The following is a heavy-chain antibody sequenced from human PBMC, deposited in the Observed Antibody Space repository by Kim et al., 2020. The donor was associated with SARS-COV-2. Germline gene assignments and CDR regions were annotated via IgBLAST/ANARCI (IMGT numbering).Heavy chain of an antibody. J-gene: IGHJ6*02. V-gene: IGHV3-30-3*01. CDR2: ISYDGSNK. CDR3: AGYGSGSYYNPYYYYGMDD. Sequence: GGSLRLSCAASGFTFSSYAMHWVRQAPGKGLEWVAVISYDGSNKYYADSVKGRFTISRDNSKNTLYLQMNSLRAEDTAVYYCAGYGSGSYYNPYYYYGMDDWGQGTTVTVSS. CDR1: GFTFSSYA. D-gene: IGHD3-10*01.